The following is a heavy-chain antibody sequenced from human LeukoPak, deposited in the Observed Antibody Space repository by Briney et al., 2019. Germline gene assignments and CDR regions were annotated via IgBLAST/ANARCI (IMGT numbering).Heavy chain of an antibody. D-gene: IGHD6-19*01. CDR3: ARAHSGWYSGPDGAFDI. Sequence: ASVKVSCKASGYTFTSYYMRWVRQAPGQGLEWMGIINPSGGTTSYAEKSQGRVTMTRDTSTSTVYMELSSLRSEDTAVYYCARAHSGWYSGPDGAFDIWGQRTMVTVSS. J-gene: IGHJ3*02. CDR1: GYTFTSYY. CDR2: INPSGGTT. V-gene: IGHV1-46*01.